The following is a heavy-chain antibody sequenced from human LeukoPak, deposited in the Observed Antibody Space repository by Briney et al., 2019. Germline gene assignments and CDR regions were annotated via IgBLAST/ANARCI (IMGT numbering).Heavy chain of an antibody. Sequence: GASVKVSCKASGYTFTSYGISWVRQAPGQGLEWMGRIIPILGIANYAQKFQGRVTITADKSTSTAYMELSSLRSEDTAVYYCASATIFGVVIPHAGGGDYWGQGTLVTVSS. CDR1: GYTFTSYG. CDR3: ASATIFGVVIPHAGGGDY. J-gene: IGHJ4*02. V-gene: IGHV1-69*04. CDR2: IIPILGIA. D-gene: IGHD3-3*01.